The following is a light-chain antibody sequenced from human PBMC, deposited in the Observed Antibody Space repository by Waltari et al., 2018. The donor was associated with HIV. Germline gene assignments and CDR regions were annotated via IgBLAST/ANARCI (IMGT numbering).Light chain of an antibody. Sequence: QLVLTQSPSASASLGSSVTVTCTLSRGHSNYALAWHQPRPGRGPRFLMPLKTDGSHTGGDGIPDRFSGSSSMSERYLTISSLQSEDEGDYYCQTWGTGDVVFGGGTKLIVL. CDR2: LKTDGSH. J-gene: IGLJ2*01. CDR3: QTWGTGDVV. CDR1: RGHSNYA. V-gene: IGLV4-69*01.